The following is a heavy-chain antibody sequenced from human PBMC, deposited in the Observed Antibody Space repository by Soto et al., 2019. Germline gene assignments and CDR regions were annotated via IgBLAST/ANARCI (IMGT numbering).Heavy chain of an antibody. J-gene: IGHJ6*02. CDR1: GYTFTGYY. CDR3: AREAVAAAGTFEYGMDV. CDR2: INPNSGGT. V-gene: IGHV1-2*04. D-gene: IGHD6-13*01. Sequence: GASVKVSCKASGYTFTGYYMHWVRQAPGQGLEWMGWINPNSGGTNYAQKFQGWVTMTRDTSISTAYMELSRLRSDDTAVYYCAREAVAAAGTFEYGMDVWGQGTTVTVSS.